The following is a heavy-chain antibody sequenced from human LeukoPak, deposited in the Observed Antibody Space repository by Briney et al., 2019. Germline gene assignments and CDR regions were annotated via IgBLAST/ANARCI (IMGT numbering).Heavy chain of an antibody. J-gene: IGHJ4*02. CDR2: IWYDGSNK. D-gene: IGHD6-13*01. CDR1: GFTFSSYG. V-gene: IGHV3-33*01. Sequence: PGGSLRLSCAASGFTFSSYGMHWVRQAPGKGLEWVAVIWYDGSNKYYADSVKGRFTISRDNSKNTLYLQMNSLRAEDTAVYYCASIDGAAGIGGLRYWGQGTLVTVSS. CDR3: ASIDGAAGIGGLRY.